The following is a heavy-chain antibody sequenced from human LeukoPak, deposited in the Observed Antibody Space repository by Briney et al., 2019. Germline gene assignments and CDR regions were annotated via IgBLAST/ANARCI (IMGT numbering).Heavy chain of an antibody. D-gene: IGHD4-17*01. V-gene: IGHV3-21*01. Sequence: GGSLRLSCAASGFTFDSYGMNWVRQAPGKGLEWVSGISGSGVYTYYADSVKGRFTISRDNAKNSLYLQMNSLRAEDTAVYYCAHTVTTLGDAFDIWGQGTMVTVSS. CDR1: GFTFDSYG. CDR3: AHTVTTLGDAFDI. J-gene: IGHJ3*02. CDR2: ISGSGVYT.